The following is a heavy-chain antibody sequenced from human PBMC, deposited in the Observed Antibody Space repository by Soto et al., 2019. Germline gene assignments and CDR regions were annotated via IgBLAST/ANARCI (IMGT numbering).Heavy chain of an antibody. J-gene: IGHJ6*02. CDR3: ASGYDYGSGDIYYGMDV. CDR2: IYYSGST. Sequence: PSETLSLTCTVSGGSISSYYWSWIRQPPGKGLEWIGYIYYSGSTNYNPSLKSRVTISVDTSKNQFSLKLSSVTAEDTAVYYCASGYDYGSGDIYYGMDVWGQGTTVTVSS. CDR1: GGSISSYY. V-gene: IGHV4-59*12. D-gene: IGHD3-10*01.